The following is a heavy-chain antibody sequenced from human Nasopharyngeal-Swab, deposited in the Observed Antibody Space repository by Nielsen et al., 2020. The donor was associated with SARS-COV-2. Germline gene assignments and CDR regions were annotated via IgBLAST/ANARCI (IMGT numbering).Heavy chain of an antibody. CDR2: ISGSGHRT. CDR1: GFTFSSCA. J-gene: IGHJ4*02. CDR3: AKDFRHNYDYWSGYFTN. Sequence: GESLKISCVASGFTFSSCAMTWVRQAQGKGLQWLSTISGSGHRTYYADSVKGRFTISSDNSQNTLYLQMNSLRAEDTAVYYCAKDFRHNYDYWSGYFTNWGQGTLVTVSS. V-gene: IGHV3-23*01. D-gene: IGHD3-3*01.